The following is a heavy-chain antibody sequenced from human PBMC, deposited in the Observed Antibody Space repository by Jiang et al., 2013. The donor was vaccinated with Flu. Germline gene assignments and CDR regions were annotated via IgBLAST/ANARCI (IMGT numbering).Heavy chain of an antibody. D-gene: IGHD4-17*01. CDR1: GGSISSSNYC. J-gene: IGHJ6*02. V-gene: IGHV4-39*01. CDR3: ARIDYGDGYYYYGMDV. CDR2: IYYSGST. Sequence: PGLVKPSETLSLTCSVSGGSISSSNYCWGWIRQPPGRGLEWIGSIYYSGSTYYNPSLKSRVTISVDTSKNQFSLKLSSVTAADTAVYYCARIDYGDGYYYYGMDVWGQGTTVTVSS.